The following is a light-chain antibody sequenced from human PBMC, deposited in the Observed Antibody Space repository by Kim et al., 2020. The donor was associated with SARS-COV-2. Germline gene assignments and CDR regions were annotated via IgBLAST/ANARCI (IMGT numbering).Light chain of an antibody. Sequence: LSPGERSTLSCRASQSVSSSLALYRQNPGQVPRLLIYHVSNRATGIPARFSGSGSGTDFTLTISSQEPEDFAVYYCQQRRNWPLTFGGGTKVDIK. V-gene: IGKV3-11*01. CDR3: QQRRNWPLT. J-gene: IGKJ4*01. CDR1: QSVSSS. CDR2: HVS.